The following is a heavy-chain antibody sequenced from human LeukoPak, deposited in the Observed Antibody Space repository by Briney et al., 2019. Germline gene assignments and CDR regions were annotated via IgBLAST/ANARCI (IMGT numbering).Heavy chain of an antibody. J-gene: IGHJ6*02. D-gene: IGHD5-18*01. CDR2: ISGSGGST. V-gene: IGHV3-23*01. CDR3: ARERAWIPDYYYGMDV. Sequence: QTGGSLRPSCAASGFTFSSYAMSWVRQAPGKGLEWVSAISGSGGSTYYADSAKGRFTISRDNSKNTLYLQMNSLRAEDTAVYYCARERAWIPDYYYGMDVWGQGTTVTVSS. CDR1: GFTFSSYA.